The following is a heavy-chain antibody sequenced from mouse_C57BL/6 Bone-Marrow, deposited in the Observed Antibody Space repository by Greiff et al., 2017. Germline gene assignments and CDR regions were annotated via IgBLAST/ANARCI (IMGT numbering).Heavy chain of an antibody. CDR2: INPYNGGT. CDR1: GYTFTDYY. J-gene: IGHJ4*01. Sequence: SGPVLVKPGASVKMSCKASGYTFTDYYMNWVKQSHGKSLEWIGVINPYNGGTSYNQKFKGKATLTVDKSSSTAYMELRSLTSEDSAVYFCARGYYGSPYAMDYWGQGTSVTVSS. V-gene: IGHV1-19*01. CDR3: ARGYYGSPYAMDY. D-gene: IGHD1-1*01.